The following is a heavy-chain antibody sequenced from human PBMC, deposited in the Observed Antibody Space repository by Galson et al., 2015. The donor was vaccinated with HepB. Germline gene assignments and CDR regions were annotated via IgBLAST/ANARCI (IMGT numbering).Heavy chain of an antibody. D-gene: IGHD7-27*01. CDR2: VNPNSSDT. V-gene: IGHV1-8*01. Sequence: SVKVSCKASGYTFTSYVIKWVRQASGHGLEWMGWVNPNSSDTGYAQKFQGRVTMTRNTSINTAYMELSSLRSEDTAVYYCARVPISNWGDGFDIWGQGTMVTVSA. J-gene: IGHJ3*02. CDR1: GYTFTSYV. CDR3: ARVPISNWGDGFDI.